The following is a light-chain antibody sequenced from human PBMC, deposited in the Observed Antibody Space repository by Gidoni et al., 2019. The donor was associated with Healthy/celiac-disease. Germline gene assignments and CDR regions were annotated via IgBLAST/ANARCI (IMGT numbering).Light chain of an antibody. J-gene: IGKJ3*01. Sequence: IDLTCSPSYLSAPVGDRVTITSRGSQSISSYLHWYQQKPGKAPKLLIYAASSMQSGVPSRFSGSGSGTDFTLTISSLQAEDFATYYCQQSYSTPLTFGPGTKVDIK. CDR3: QQSYSTPLT. CDR1: QSISSY. CDR2: AAS. V-gene: IGKV1-39*01.